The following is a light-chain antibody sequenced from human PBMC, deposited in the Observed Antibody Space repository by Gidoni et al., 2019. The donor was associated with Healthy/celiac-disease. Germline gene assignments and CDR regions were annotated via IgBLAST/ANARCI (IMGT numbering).Light chain of an antibody. J-gene: IGKJ4*01. CDR2: GAS. Sequence: EIVLTQSPGTLSLSPGERATISCRASQSVSSSDLAWYQQKPGQAPRLLIYGASSRATGIPDRFSGSGSGTDFTLTISILEPEDFAVYYCQQYGSSLLTFGGGTKVEIK. CDR3: QQYGSSLLT. V-gene: IGKV3-20*01. CDR1: QSVSSSD.